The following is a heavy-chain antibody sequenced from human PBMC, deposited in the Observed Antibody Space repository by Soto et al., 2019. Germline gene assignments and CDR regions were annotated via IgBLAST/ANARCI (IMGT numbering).Heavy chain of an antibody. CDR1: GFTCTSYA. J-gene: IGHJ4*02. CDR2: ITADGGTT. V-gene: IGHV3-64D*06. D-gene: IGHD6-19*01. CDR3: AKRSGIVPGPCFDY. Sequence: GGSQRLSCSSSGFTCTSYAMHWVRQAPGKGPEYVSSITADGGTTYYAGSVKGRFTISRDNSKNTLYLQMNSLRAEDTAVYYCAKRSGIVPGPCFDYWGRGTLVTVSS.